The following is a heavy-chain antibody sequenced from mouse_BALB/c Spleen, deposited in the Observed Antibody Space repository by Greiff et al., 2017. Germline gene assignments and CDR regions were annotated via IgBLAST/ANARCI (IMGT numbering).Heavy chain of an antibody. CDR2: INPSSGYT. Sequence: VQLQQSAAELARPGASVKMSCKASGYTFTSYTMHWVKQRPGQGLEWIGYINPSSGYTEYNQKFKDKTTLTADKSSSTAYMQLSSLTSEDSAVYYCACSLLRLRGYFDVWGAGTTVTVSS. D-gene: IGHD1-2*01. V-gene: IGHV1-4*02. J-gene: IGHJ1*01. CDR1: GYTFTSYT. CDR3: ACSLLRLRGYFDV.